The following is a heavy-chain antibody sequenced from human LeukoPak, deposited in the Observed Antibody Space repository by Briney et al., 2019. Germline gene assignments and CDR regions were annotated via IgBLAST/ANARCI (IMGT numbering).Heavy chain of an antibody. CDR2: INHSGST. CDR3: ARVRRNYYDSSGYYPFEY. CDR1: GGSFSGYY. V-gene: IGHV4-34*01. Sequence: SETLSLTCAVYGGSFSGYYWSWIRQPPGKGLEWIGEINHSGSTNYNPSLKSRVTISVDTSKNQFSLKLSSVTAADTAVYYCARVRRNYYDSSGYYPFEYWGQGTLVTVSS. J-gene: IGHJ4*02. D-gene: IGHD3-22*01.